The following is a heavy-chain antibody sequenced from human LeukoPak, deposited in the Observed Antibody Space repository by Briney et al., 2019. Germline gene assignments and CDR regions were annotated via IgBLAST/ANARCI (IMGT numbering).Heavy chain of an antibody. J-gene: IGHJ4*02. V-gene: IGHV3-30*18. CDR2: ISYDGSNK. CDR3: ANYDSSGSSLFDY. D-gene: IGHD3-22*01. CDR1: GFTFSSYC. Sequence: PGGSLRLSCAASGFTFSSYCMHWVRQAPGKGLEWVAVISYDGSNKYYADSVRGRFTISRDNSKNTLYLQMNSLRAEDTAVYYCANYDSSGSSLFDYWGQGTLVTVSS.